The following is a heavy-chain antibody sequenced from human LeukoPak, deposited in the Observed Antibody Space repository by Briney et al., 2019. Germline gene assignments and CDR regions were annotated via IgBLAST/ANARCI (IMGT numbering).Heavy chain of an antibody. CDR3: AKDQGYSSSWFDY. Sequence: PGRFLRLSCAASGFTFSSYGMHWVRQAPGKGLEWVAVIWYDGSNKYYADSVKGRFTISRDNSKNTLYLQMNSLRAEDTAVYYCAKDQGYSSSWFDYWGQGTLVTVSS. CDR1: GFTFSSYG. CDR2: IWYDGSNK. J-gene: IGHJ4*02. V-gene: IGHV3-33*06. D-gene: IGHD6-13*01.